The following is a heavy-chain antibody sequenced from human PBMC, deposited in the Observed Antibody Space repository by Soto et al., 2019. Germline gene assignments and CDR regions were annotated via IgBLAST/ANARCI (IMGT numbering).Heavy chain of an antibody. CDR1: GGSISNYY. Sequence: SETLSLTCTVSGGSISNYYWSWIRQPPGKGLEWIGYISYSGSTNYNPSLKSRVTISVDTSKNQFSLKLSSVTAADTAVYYCAREVMEDWFDPWGQRTLVTVSS. D-gene: IGHD2-8*01. V-gene: IGHV4-59*01. CDR3: AREVMEDWFDP. CDR2: ISYSGST. J-gene: IGHJ5*02.